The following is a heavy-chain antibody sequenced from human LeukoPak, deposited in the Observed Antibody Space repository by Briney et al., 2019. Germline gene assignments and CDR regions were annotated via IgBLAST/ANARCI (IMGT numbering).Heavy chain of an antibody. D-gene: IGHD3-3*01. J-gene: IGHJ6*02. CDR1: GFTFSSYA. V-gene: IGHV3-23*01. CDR3: AKTTSITIFGRDYYYGMDV. CDR2: ISSTGGYT. Sequence: GGSLRLSCAASGFTFSSYAMSWVRQAPGKGLEWVSRISSTGGYTYCADSVKGRFTISRDNSKDTLYLQMNSLRAEDTAVYFCAKTTSITIFGRDYYYGMDVWGQGTTVTVSS.